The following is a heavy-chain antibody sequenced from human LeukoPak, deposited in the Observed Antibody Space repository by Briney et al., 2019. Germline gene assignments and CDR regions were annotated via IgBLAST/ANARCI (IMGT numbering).Heavy chain of an antibody. D-gene: IGHD4-23*01. Sequence: GGSLRLSCAASGFTVSTTYMSWVRHAPGKGLEWVSLIYVDGRTYYADSVKGRFTISRDNSKNTLHLQGNSLRAEDTAVYYCARRGDGGRSFDYWGQGTLVTVSS. CDR3: ARRGDGGRSFDY. CDR1: GFTVSTTY. J-gene: IGHJ4*02. V-gene: IGHV3-53*01. CDR2: IYVDGRT.